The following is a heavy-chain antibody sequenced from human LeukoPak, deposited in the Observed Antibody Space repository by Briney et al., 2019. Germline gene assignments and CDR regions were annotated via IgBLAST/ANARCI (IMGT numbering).Heavy chain of an antibody. CDR1: GFTFSAST. Sequence: GGSLRLSCAASGFTFSASTMHWVRQAPGKGLEYLSSISGDGGTTYYIDSVRGRFIIPRDNSQNTLYLQMDSLRIEDMAVYYCARSRGLLNSLAYWGQGTLVTISS. CDR2: ISGDGGTT. V-gene: IGHV3-64*02. CDR3: ARSRGLLNSLAY. J-gene: IGHJ4*02. D-gene: IGHD4-17*01.